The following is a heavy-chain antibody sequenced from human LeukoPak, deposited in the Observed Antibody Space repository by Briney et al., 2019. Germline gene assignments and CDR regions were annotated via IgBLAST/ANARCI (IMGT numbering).Heavy chain of an antibody. V-gene: IGHV4-34*01. D-gene: IGHD1-26*01. CDR2: INHSGST. CDR3: AREVNGIVGANFDY. Sequence: SETLSLTCAVYGGSFSGYYWSWIRQPPGKGLEWIGEINHSGSTNYNPSLKSRVTISVDTSKNQFSLQLNSVTPEDTAVYYCAREVNGIVGANFDYWGQGTLVTVSS. J-gene: IGHJ4*02. CDR1: GGSFSGYY.